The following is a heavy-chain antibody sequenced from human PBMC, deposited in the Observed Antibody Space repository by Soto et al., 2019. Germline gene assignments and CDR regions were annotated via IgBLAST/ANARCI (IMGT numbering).Heavy chain of an antibody. Sequence: ASVKVSCKASGYTFTSSAMHWVRQAPGQRLELMGWMNPLNGETDATRKFQGRLTMTRNTSINTAYLELSSLTSEDTAVYYCAKKHSGSSLAYWGQGSLVTVSS. D-gene: IGHD6-6*01. J-gene: IGHJ4*02. CDR2: MNPLNGET. CDR1: GYTFTSSA. V-gene: IGHV1-8*02. CDR3: AKKHSGSSLAY.